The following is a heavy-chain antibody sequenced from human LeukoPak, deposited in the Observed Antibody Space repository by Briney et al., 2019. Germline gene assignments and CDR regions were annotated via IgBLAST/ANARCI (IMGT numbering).Heavy chain of an antibody. Sequence: SQTLSLTCTVSGGSISSGSYYWSWIRQPPGKGLEWIGYIYYSGSTNYNPSLKSRVTISVDTSKNQFSLKLSSVTAADTAVYYCAREEVGGLDYWGQGTLVTVSS. CDR2: IYYSGST. CDR3: AREEVGGLDY. CDR1: GGSISSGSYY. D-gene: IGHD3-16*01. V-gene: IGHV4-61*01. J-gene: IGHJ4*02.